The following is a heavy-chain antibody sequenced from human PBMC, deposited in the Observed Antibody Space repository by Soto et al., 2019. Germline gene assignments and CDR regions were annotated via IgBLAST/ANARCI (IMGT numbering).Heavy chain of an antibody. CDR2: ISGSGGST. CDR3: AKGGVVVITTTGGSVWFDP. D-gene: IGHD3-22*01. CDR1: GFTFSSYA. J-gene: IGHJ5*02. V-gene: IGHV3-23*01. Sequence: GGSLRLSGAASGFTFSSYAMSWVRQAPGKGLEWVSAISGSGGSTYYADSVKGRFTISRDNSKNTLYLQMNSLRAEDTAVYYCAKGGVVVITTTGGSVWFDPWGQGT.